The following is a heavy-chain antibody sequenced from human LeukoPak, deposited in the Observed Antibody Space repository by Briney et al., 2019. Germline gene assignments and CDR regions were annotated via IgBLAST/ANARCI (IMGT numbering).Heavy chain of an antibody. J-gene: IGHJ3*02. V-gene: IGHV1-18*01. D-gene: IGHD6-13*01. CDR2: ISAYNGNT. Sequence: ASVKVSCKASGYTFTSYGISWVRQAPGQGLEWMGWISAYNGNTNYAQKLQGRVTMTTDTSTSTAYMELRSLRSEDTAVYYCARSGPGSSSLDAFDIWGQGTMVTVSS. CDR1: GYTFTSYG. CDR3: ARSGPGSSSLDAFDI.